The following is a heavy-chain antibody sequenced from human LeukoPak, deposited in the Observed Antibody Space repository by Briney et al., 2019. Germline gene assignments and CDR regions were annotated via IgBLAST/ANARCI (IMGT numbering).Heavy chain of an antibody. CDR1: GYTFTGYY. V-gene: IGHV1-2*02. CDR2: INPNSGGT. Sequence: ASVKVSCKASGYTFTGYYMHWVRQAPGQGLEWMGWINPNSGGTNYAQKFQGRVTMTRDTSISTGYMELSRLRSDDTGVYYCARGAYYYDSSGYYDYWGQGTLVTVSS. J-gene: IGHJ4*02. D-gene: IGHD3-22*01. CDR3: ARGAYYYDSSGYYDY.